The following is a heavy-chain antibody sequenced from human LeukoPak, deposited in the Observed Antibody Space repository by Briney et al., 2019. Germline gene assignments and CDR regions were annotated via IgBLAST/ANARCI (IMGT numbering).Heavy chain of an antibody. CDR2: IIPILGIA. CDR3: ARDKQEDYYYGMDV. J-gene: IGHJ6*02. Sequence: SVKVSCKASGGTFSSYAISWVRQAPGQGLEWMGRIIPILGIANYAQKFQGRVTITADKSTSTAYMELSSLRSEDTAVYYCARDKQEDYYYGMDVWGQGTTVTVSS. V-gene: IGHV1-69*04. CDR1: GGTFSSYA. D-gene: IGHD6-13*01.